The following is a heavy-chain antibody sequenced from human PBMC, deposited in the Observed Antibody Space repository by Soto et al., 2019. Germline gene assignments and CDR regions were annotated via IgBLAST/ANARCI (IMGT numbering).Heavy chain of an antibody. D-gene: IGHD3-3*01. CDR2: IKQDGSEK. CDR1: GFTFSSYW. V-gene: IGHV3-7*03. CDR3: ARDQEYYDFWSGYYDY. Sequence: LSLTCAASGFTFSSYWMSWVRQAPGKGLEWVANIKQDGSEKYYVDSVKGRFTISRDNAKNSLYLQMNSLRAEDTAVYYCARDQEYYDFWSGYYDYWGQGTLVTVSS. J-gene: IGHJ4*02.